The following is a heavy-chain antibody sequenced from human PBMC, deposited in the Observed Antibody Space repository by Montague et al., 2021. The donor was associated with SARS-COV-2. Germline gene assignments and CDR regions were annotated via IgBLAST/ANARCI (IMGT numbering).Heavy chain of an antibody. CDR1: GHSICSSYW. D-gene: IGHD3-3*01. Sequence: SETLSLTCSVSGHSICSSYWWTWVRHPPGKGLEWVGEIYHSGSTTYNSPLKSRATISVDKSKNQFSLTLTSLTAADTAGYYCARAQQTISGMLIPPYYFDFWGQGTLVTVSS. J-gene: IGHJ4*02. V-gene: IGHV4-4*02. CDR3: ARAQQTISGMLIPPYYFDF. CDR2: IYHSGST.